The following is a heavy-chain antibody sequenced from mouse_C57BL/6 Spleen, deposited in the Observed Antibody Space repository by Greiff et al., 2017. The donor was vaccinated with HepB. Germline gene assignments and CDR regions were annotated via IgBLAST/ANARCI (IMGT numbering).Heavy chain of an antibody. CDR2: ISSGSSTI. Sequence: EVQRVESGGGLVKPGGSLKLSCAASGFTFSDYGMHWVRQAPEKGLEWVAYISSGSSTIYYADTVKGRFTISRDNAKNTLFLQMTSLRSEDTAMYYGAKDGFLAWFAYWGQGTLVTVSA. J-gene: IGHJ3*01. CDR3: AKDGFLAWFAY. CDR1: GFTFSDYG. V-gene: IGHV5-17*01.